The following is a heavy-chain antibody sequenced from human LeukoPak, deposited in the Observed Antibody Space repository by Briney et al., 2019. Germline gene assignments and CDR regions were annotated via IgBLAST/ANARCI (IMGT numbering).Heavy chain of an antibody. Sequence: SETLSLTCTVSGGSISSSNYYWGWIRQPPGEGLEWIGIIYYTGTTYYNPSLKSRVTISIDTSKNRFSLKVSSVTAADTAVYYCARRRYPNVPSGAFDIWGQGAMVTVSS. J-gene: IGHJ3*02. V-gene: IGHV4-39*01. CDR1: GGSISSSNYY. D-gene: IGHD3-9*01. CDR2: IYYTGTT. CDR3: ARRRYPNVPSGAFDI.